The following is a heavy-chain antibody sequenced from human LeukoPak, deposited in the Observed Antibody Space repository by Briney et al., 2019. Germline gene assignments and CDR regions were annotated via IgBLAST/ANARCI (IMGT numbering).Heavy chain of an antibody. CDR2: TYYRSKWYN. J-gene: IGHJ5*01. Sequence: SQTLSLTCALSGDSFSSDSAAWNWIRQSPSRGLEWLGRTYYRSKWYNDYSAFVKSRIIINPDTSKNQFSLQLNFVTPEDTAVYYCARAVAGTEGWFNSWGQGTLVTVSS. CDR3: ARAVAGTEGWFNS. V-gene: IGHV6-1*01. CDR1: GDSFSSDSAA. D-gene: IGHD1-1*01.